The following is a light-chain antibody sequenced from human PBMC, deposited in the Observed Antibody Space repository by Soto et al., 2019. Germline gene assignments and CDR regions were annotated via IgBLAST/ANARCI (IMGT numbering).Light chain of an antibody. V-gene: IGKV3-15*01. J-gene: IGKJ1*01. CDR1: QSVSRK. CDR3: QQYDKWPRT. Sequence: EIVLTQSPGTLSLSPGERATLSCRASQSVSRKLAWYQQTRGQAPRLLIYGASTRATGVPARFSGSGSGTEFTLTISNLQSEDFAVYHCQQYDKWPRTFGQGTKVEI. CDR2: GAS.